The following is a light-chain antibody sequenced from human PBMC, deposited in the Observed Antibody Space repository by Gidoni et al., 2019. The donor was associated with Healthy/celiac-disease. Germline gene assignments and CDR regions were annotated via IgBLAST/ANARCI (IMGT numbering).Light chain of an antibody. CDR2: AAS. Sequence: IRMTQSPSSFSASTGDRVTITCRASQGISSYLAWYQQTPGKATKLLIYAASTLQSGVPSRFSGSGSGTDFTLTISCLQSEDFATYYCQQYYSYPYTFGQGTKLEIK. CDR1: QGISSY. CDR3: QQYYSYPYT. J-gene: IGKJ2*01. V-gene: IGKV1-8*01.